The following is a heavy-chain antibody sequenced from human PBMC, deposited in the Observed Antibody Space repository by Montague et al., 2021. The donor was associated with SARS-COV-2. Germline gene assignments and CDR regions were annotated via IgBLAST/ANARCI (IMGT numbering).Heavy chain of an antibody. J-gene: IGHJ6*02. CDR2: ISYDGSNK. Sequence: SLRLSCAASLFTFSNYAMHWVRQAPGKGLEWVALISYDGSNKYYAGSVKGRFAISRDNSKNTLYLQMNSLRAEDTGLYYCAREWDDITRPAHYGMDFWGQGTTVTVSS. CDR1: LFTFSNYA. D-gene: IGHD3-16*01. CDR3: AREWDDITRPAHYGMDF. V-gene: IGHV3-30*09.